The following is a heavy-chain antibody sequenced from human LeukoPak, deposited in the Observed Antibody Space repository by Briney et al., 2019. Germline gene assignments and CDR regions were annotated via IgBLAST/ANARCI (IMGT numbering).Heavy chain of an antibody. Sequence: GGSLRLSCAASGFTFSSYWMHWVRHAPGKGLVWVSSINSDGGTTYYADSVKGRFTISRDNAKSTLYLQMNSLRAEDTAVYYCARVSASSNAPFDYWGQGTLVTVSS. CDR1: GFTFSSYW. CDR2: INSDGGTT. J-gene: IGHJ4*02. CDR3: ARVSASSNAPFDY. V-gene: IGHV3-74*01. D-gene: IGHD5/OR15-5a*01.